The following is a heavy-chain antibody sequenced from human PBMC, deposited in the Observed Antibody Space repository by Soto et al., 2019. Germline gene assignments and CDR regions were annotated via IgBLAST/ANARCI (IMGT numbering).Heavy chain of an antibody. CDR3: ARAGTNSRYFDL. CDR2: IYYSGTT. D-gene: IGHD7-27*01. CDR1: GGSIRSLY. Sequence: QMQLQESGPGLVKPSETLSLTCTVSGGSIRSLYWSWIRQPPGRGLEWIGYIYYSGTTNYNPSLESRVTISVDASKNLFSLKLTSVTPADTAVYFCARAGTNSRYFDLWGRGTLVTVSS. J-gene: IGHJ2*01. V-gene: IGHV4-59*11.